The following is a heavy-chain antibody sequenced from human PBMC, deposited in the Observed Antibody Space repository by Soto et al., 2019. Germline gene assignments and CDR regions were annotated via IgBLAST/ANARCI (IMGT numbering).Heavy chain of an antibody. V-gene: IGHV1-8*01. CDR1: GYTFTNYD. D-gene: IGHD1-26*01. J-gene: IGHJ5*02. CDR3: ARMATSGTLNWFGP. Sequence: SVKGSCKASGYTFTNYDISCVLQYTGQGLEWMGWMNPNSANTGYAQKFQGRVSMTRDTSINTAYMELSSLRSEDTAIYYCARMATSGTLNWFGPWGQGTLVTVSS. CDR2: MNPNSANT.